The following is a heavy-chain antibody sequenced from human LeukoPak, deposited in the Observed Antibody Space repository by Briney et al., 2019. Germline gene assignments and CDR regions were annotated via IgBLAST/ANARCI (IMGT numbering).Heavy chain of an antibody. D-gene: IGHD2-21*01. J-gene: IGHJ4*02. CDR3: ARDSPNEGILWWSIDY. CDR2: ISSFSSYI. Sequence: GGSLRLSCAASGFTFSSYSMNWVRQAPGKGLEWVSSISSFSSYIYYADSVKGRFAISRDNAKNSLYLQMNSLRAEDTAVYYCARDSPNEGILWWSIDYWGQGTLVTVSS. V-gene: IGHV3-21*01. CDR1: GFTFSSYS.